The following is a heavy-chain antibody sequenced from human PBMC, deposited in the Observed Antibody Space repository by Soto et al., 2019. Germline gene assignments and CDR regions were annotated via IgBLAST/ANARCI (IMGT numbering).Heavy chain of an antibody. J-gene: IGHJ3*02. D-gene: IGHD5-18*01. CDR3: ADKGYSYADDAFDI. Sequence: GSLTLFCAACGLTVSDYYMSWIRQAPGKGLEWVSYISSSSSYTNYADSVKGRFTISRDNAKNSLYLQMNSLRAEDTAVYYCADKGYSYADDAFDICGQRTMVTVSS. CDR2: ISSSSSYT. V-gene: IGHV3-11*06. CDR1: GLTVSDYY.